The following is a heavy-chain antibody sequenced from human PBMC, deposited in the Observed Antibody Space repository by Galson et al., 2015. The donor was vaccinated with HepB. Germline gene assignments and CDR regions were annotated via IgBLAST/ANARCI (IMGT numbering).Heavy chain of an antibody. J-gene: IGHJ4*02. CDR3: ASVGTIYGVVIGGPDS. CDR1: GFTFSNYY. V-gene: IGHV3-11*06. Sequence: LRLSCAASGFTFSNYYMSWIRQAPGQGLEWTSYISNSGGHTDYADSVEGRFSTSRGNAKNSLYLHMNDLRAEDTALYYCASVGTIYGVVIGGPDSWGQGTLVTVSS. D-gene: IGHD3-3*01. CDR2: ISNSGGHT.